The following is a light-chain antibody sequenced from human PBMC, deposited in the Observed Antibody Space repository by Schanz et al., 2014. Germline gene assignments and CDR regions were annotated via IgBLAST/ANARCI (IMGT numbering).Light chain of an antibody. CDR3: SSYTSSNTLV. V-gene: IGLV2-8*01. J-gene: IGLJ2*01. Sequence: QSALTQPPSASGSPGQSVTISCTGTSSDVGGYNYVSWYQQHPGKAPKLMIYEGSKRPSGVPDRFSGSKSGNTASLSISGLQAEDEADYYCSSYTSSNTLVFGGGTQLTVL. CDR1: SSDVGGYNY. CDR2: EGS.